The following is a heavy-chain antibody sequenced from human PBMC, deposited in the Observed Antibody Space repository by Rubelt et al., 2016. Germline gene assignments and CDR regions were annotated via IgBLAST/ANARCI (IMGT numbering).Heavy chain of an antibody. Sequence: QVQLVQSGAEVKKPGSSVKVSCKASGGTFSSYAISWVRQAPGQGLEWMGGIIPIFGTANYAQKFQGSVTITPDESTITAYMELSSLRAEDTAVYYCATTIAIRPYYFDYWGQGTLVTVSS. V-gene: IGHV1-69*01. D-gene: IGHD6-6*01. CDR3: ATTIAIRPYYFDY. CDR2: IIPIFGTA. CDR1: GGTFSSYA. J-gene: IGHJ4*02.